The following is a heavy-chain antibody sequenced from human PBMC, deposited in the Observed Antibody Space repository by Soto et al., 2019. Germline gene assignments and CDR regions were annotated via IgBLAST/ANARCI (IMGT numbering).Heavy chain of an antibody. CDR3: ARTGRGGD. CDR2: MHSSGST. J-gene: IGHJ4*02. V-gene: IGHV4-59*01. D-gene: IGHD1-26*01. Sequence: QLQLQESGPGLVKPSETLSLTCTVSGGSISGYFWSWIRQPPGRGLEWIGYMHSSGSTKFNPSLKSRVSISIDTSKNRFSLNLTSVTAADTAVYYCARTGRGGDWGQGTLVTVSP. CDR1: GGSISGYF.